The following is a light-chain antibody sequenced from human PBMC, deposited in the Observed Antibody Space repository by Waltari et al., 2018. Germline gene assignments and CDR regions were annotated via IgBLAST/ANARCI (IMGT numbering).Light chain of an antibody. CDR2: KAS. J-gene: IGKJ1*01. V-gene: IGKV1-5*03. CDR3: QQYDAYSRT. CDR1: QGISSW. Sequence: DIQMTQSPSSVSASVGDRVTITCRASQGISSWLAWYQQKPGKAPKLLIYKASTLHGGVPSRFSGSGSGTEFTFTISSLQPDDFATYYCQQYDAYSRTFGQGTKVEVK.